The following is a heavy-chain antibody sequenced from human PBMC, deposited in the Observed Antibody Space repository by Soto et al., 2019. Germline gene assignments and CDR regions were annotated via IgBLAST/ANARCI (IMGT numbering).Heavy chain of an antibody. J-gene: IGHJ6*02. CDR1: GGTISRYY. Sequence: QVQLQESGPGLVKPSETLSLTCTVSGGTISRYYWSWIRQPPGKGLEWIGYMYNTGSTVYNPSFKRRITTSVDTSKNQFSLQLHSVTAADTAVYYCARDLWGYCGTDCYPLDVWGQGTTVTVSS. CDR2: MYNTGST. D-gene: IGHD2-21*02. V-gene: IGHV4-59*01. CDR3: ARDLWGYCGTDCYPLDV.